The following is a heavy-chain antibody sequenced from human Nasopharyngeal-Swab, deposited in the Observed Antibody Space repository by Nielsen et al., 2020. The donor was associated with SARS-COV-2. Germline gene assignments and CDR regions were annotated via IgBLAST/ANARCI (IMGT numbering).Heavy chain of an antibody. CDR3: ARAPTVFGVVITAFDY. Sequence: RQAPGKGLGWIGYIYYSGSTYYNPSLKSRLTISVDTSKNQFSLKLSPVTAADTAVYYCARAPTVFGVVITAFDYWGQGALVTVSS. V-gene: IGHV4-31*02. CDR2: IYYSGST. J-gene: IGHJ4*02. D-gene: IGHD3-3*01.